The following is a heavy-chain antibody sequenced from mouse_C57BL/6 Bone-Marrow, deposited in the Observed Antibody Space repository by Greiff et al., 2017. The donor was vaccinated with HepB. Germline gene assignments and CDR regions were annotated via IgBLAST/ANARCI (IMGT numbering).Heavy chain of an antibody. D-gene: IGHD2-4*01. J-gene: IGHJ1*03. Sequence: EVKLVESEGGLVQPGSSMKLSCTASGFTFSDYYMAWVRQVPEKGLEWVANINYDGSSTYYLDSLKSRFIISRDNAKNILYLQMSSLKSEDTATYYCARERLRRSSYWYFDVWGTGTTVTVSS. CDR2: INYDGSST. V-gene: IGHV5-16*01. CDR3: ARERLRRSSYWYFDV. CDR1: GFTFSDYY.